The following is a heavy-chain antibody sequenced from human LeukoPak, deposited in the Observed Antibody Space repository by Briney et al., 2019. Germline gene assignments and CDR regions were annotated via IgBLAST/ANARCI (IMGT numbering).Heavy chain of an antibody. CDR2: ISAYNGNT. CDR3: AGGYCSGGSCDVFDY. V-gene: IGHV1-18*01. CDR1: GYTFTSYG. Sequence: GASVKVSCKASGYTFTSYGISWVRQAPGQGLEWMGWISAYNGNTNYAQKLQGRVTMTTDTSTSTAYMELRSLRSDDTAVYYCAGGYCSGGSCDVFDYWGKGTLVTVSS. J-gene: IGHJ4*02. D-gene: IGHD2-15*01.